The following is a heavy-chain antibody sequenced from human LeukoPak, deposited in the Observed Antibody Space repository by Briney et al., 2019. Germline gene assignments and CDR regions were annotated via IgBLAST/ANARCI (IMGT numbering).Heavy chain of an antibody. D-gene: IGHD5-12*01. J-gene: IGHJ6*02. Sequence: GGSLRLSCAASGFTFSSYGMHWVRQAPGKGPEWVAVIWYDGSNKYYADSVKGRFTISRDNAKNSLYLQMNSLRAEDTAVYYCARDSGYDPLLYYYYGMDVWGQGTTVTVSS. V-gene: IGHV3-33*01. CDR1: GFTFSSYG. CDR3: ARDSGYDPLLYYYYGMDV. CDR2: IWYDGSNK.